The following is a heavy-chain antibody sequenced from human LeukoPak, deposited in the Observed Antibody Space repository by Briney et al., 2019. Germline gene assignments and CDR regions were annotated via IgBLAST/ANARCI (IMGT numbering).Heavy chain of an antibody. V-gene: IGHV4-59*13. CDR1: GRSISSYY. D-gene: IGHD3-16*01. CDR2: IYYSGST. CDR3: ARETSQKGAHYMDV. Sequence: PSETLSLTCTVSGRSISSYYWSWIRQPPGTGLEGIGYIYYSGSTNYNPSLKSRVTISVDTSKNQFSLKLSSVTAADTAVYYCARETSQKGAHYMDVWGKGTTVTISS. J-gene: IGHJ6*03.